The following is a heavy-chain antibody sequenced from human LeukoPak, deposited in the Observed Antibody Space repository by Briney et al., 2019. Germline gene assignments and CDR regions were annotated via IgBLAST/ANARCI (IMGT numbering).Heavy chain of an antibody. CDR3: ARCGRSSDGMDV. CDR2: IYPSDSDT. Sequence: GKSLKISCKGFGYSFTTYWIGWVRQMPEKVLEWMGIIYPSDSDTRYSPSFQGQVTISADKSISTAYLQWSSLKASDTAMYYCARCGRSSDGMDVWGQGTTVSVSS. CDR1: GYSFTTYW. V-gene: IGHV5-51*01. D-gene: IGHD6-19*01. J-gene: IGHJ6*02.